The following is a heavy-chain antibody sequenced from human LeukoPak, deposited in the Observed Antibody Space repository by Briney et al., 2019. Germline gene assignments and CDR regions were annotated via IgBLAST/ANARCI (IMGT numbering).Heavy chain of an antibody. CDR1: GFTFSSYS. D-gene: IGHD3-9*01. CDR2: ISSSSSYI. CDR3: ARDPYDIGSAFDI. Sequence: GGSLRLSCAASGFTFSSYSMNWVRQAPGKGLEWVSSISSSSSYIYYADSVKGRFTISRDNAKNSLYLQMNSLRAEDTAVYYCARDPYDIGSAFDIWGQGTMVTVSS. V-gene: IGHV3-21*01. J-gene: IGHJ3*02.